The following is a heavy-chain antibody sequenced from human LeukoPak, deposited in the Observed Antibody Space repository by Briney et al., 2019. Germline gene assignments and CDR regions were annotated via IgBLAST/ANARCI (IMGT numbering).Heavy chain of an antibody. CDR1: GGTFSNYA. J-gene: IGHJ4*02. D-gene: IGHD3-22*01. CDR3: ARDRDDSSGYYRETLFDY. Sequence: ASVKVSCKASGGTFSNYAISWVRQAPGQGLEWMGGIIPIFGTANYAQKFQGRVTITADESTSTASMELSSLRSEDTAVYYCARDRDDSSGYYRETLFDYWGQGTLVTVSS. V-gene: IGHV1-69*13. CDR2: IIPIFGTA.